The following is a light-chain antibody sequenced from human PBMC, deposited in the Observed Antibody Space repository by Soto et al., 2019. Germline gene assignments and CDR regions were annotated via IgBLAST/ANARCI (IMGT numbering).Light chain of an antibody. V-gene: IGKV3-20*01. CDR1: QSVSSSY. CDR2: GAS. Sequence: ILLTQSPGTLSLSPGERATLSCRASQSVSSSYLAWYQQKPGQAPRLLIYGASTRATGIPDRFSGSGSGTDFSLTISRLEPEDFAVYYCQQYGKSPQITFCQGGRPAVK. CDR3: QQYGKSPQIT. J-gene: IGKJ5*01.